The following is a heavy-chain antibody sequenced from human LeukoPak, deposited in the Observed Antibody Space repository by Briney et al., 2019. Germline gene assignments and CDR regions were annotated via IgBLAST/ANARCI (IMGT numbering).Heavy chain of an antibody. D-gene: IGHD3-3*01. CDR2: IYHSGST. CDR1: GYSISSGGYY. Sequence: PSETLSLTCTVSGYSISSGGYYWSWIRQPPGKGLEWIGYIYHSGSTYYNPSPSLKSRVTISVDRSKNQFSLKLSSVTAADTAVYYCARVNVLRFLEWSLTYFDYWGQGTLVTVSS. CDR3: ARVNVLRFLEWSLTYFDY. V-gene: IGHV4-30-2*01. J-gene: IGHJ4*02.